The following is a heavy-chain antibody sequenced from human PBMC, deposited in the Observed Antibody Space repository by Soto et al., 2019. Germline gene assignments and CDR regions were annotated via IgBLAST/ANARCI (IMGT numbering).Heavy chain of an antibody. V-gene: IGHV1-3*01. Sequence: GASVKVSCKASGYTFTTYAIHWVRQAPGQRLEWMGWINAGNGDTKYSQNFQGRVTITRDTSATTAYMELSSLRSEDTAVYYCERDSRSRSIYDSSAMDVWG. D-gene: IGHD1-26*01. CDR3: ERDSRSRSIYDSSAMDV. CDR2: INAGNGDT. J-gene: IGHJ6*02. CDR1: GYTFTTYA.